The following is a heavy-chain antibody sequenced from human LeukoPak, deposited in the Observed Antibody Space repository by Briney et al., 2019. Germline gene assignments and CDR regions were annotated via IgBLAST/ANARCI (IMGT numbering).Heavy chain of an antibody. CDR1: GFTFSSYG. CDR3: TRSRIAVAGGPDY. CDR2: IWYDGSNK. D-gene: IGHD6-19*01. V-gene: IGHV3-33*01. Sequence: GGSLRLSCAASGFTFSSYGMHWVRQAPGKGLEWVAVIWYDGSNKYYADSVKGRFTISRDNSKNTLYLQMNSLRAEDTAVYYCTRSRIAVAGGPDYWSQGTLVTVSS. J-gene: IGHJ4*02.